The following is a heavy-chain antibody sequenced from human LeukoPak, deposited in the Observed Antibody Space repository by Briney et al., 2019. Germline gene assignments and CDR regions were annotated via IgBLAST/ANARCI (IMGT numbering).Heavy chain of an antibody. J-gene: IGHJ6*02. Sequence: GGSLRLSCAASGFTFSSYWMSWVRQAPGKGLEWVANIKQDGSEIYYVDSVKGRFTISRDNAKNSLYLQMNSLRAEDTAVYYCARVPSYSYGYDYYYGMDVWGQGTTVTVSS. CDR1: GFTFSSYW. CDR3: ARVPSYSYGYDYYYGMDV. CDR2: IKQDGSEI. D-gene: IGHD5-18*01. V-gene: IGHV3-7*03.